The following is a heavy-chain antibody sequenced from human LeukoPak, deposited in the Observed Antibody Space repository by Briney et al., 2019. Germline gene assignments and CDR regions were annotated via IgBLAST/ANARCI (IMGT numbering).Heavy chain of an antibody. CDR3: AKARGYCDILTGYSSDDY. CDR1: GFTFSSYG. CDR2: ISGSGGST. D-gene: IGHD3-9*01. Sequence: GGTLRLSCAASGFTFSSYGMSWVRQAPGKGLEWVSAISGSGGSTYYADSVKGRFTISRDNSKNTLYLQMNSLRAEDTAVYYCAKARGYCDILTGYSSDDYWGQGTLVTVSS. J-gene: IGHJ4*02. V-gene: IGHV3-23*01.